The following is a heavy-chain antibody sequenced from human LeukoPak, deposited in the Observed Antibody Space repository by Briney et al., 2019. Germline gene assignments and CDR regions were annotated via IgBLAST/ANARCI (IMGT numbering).Heavy chain of an antibody. Sequence: PSETLSLTRTVSGGSISSYYWSWIRQPPGKGLEWIGYIYYSGSTNYNPSLKSRVTISVDTSKNQFSLKLSSVTAADTAVYYCARGGDFWSGYGYYYYGMDVWGQGTTVTVSS. CDR3: ARGGDFWSGYGYYYYGMDV. CDR1: GGSISSYY. CDR2: IYYSGST. J-gene: IGHJ6*02. V-gene: IGHV4-59*01. D-gene: IGHD3-3*01.